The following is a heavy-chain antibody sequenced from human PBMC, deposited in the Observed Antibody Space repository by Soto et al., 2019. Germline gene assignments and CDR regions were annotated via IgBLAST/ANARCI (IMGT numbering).Heavy chain of an antibody. D-gene: IGHD2-15*01. CDR2: IYQTGNT. J-gene: IGHJ5*01. CDR3: ARGGYCSGGSCSGWFDS. Sequence: QVQLQESGPGLVKPSETLSLTCAVSGVSLTTNNWWTWVSQAPGKGLEWVGEIYQTGNTNYNPSLNSRVIASLDKSKNQFFLKLTSGTAADTAIYYCARGGYCSGGSCSGWFDSWGQGTLVTVSS. V-gene: IGHV4-4*02. CDR1: GVSLTTNNW.